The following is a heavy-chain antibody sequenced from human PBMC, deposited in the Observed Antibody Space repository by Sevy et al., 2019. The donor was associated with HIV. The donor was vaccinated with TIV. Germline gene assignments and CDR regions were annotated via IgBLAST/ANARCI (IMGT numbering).Heavy chain of an antibody. CDR3: AGENAWGRGYS. CDR2: IHQDGSQK. D-gene: IGHD1-26*01. J-gene: IGHJ4*02. Sequence: GGSLRLSCAASGFTFSSYWMTWVRQAPGKGLEWVANIHQDGSQKHYVDSVKGRFTISRDNAKKSLYLQMNSLRAEDTAMYYCAGENAWGRGYSWGQGTLVTVSS. V-gene: IGHV3-7*03. CDR1: GFTFSSYW.